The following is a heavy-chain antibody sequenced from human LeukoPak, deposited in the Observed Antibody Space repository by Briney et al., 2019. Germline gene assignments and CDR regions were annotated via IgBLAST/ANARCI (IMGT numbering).Heavy chain of an antibody. V-gene: IGHV1-2*02. J-gene: IGHJ6*02. CDR1: GGTFSSYA. Sequence: ASVKVSCKASGGTFSSYAISCVRQAPGQGLEWMGWINPNSGGTNYAQKFQGRVTMTRDTSISTAYMELSRLRSDDTAVYYCASPRGGDGNFYGMDVWGQGTTVTVSS. CDR2: INPNSGGT. CDR3: ASPRGGDGNFYGMDV. D-gene: IGHD2-21*01.